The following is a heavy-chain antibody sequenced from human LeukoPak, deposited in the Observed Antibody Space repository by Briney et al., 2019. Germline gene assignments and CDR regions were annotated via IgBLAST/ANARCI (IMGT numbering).Heavy chain of an antibody. D-gene: IGHD2-15*01. CDR1: GGSISSGGNY. CDR3: ARAPSPWEDCSGGSCRTAYFDY. Sequence: SQTLSLTCTVSGGSISSGGNYWSWIRQHPGKGLEWIGYIYQRGRTYYNPSLKSRLTISVDKSKNQFSPKLSSVTAADTAVYYCARAPSPWEDCSGGSCRTAYFDYWGQGTLVTVSS. V-gene: IGHV4-31*03. J-gene: IGHJ4*02. CDR2: IYQRGRT.